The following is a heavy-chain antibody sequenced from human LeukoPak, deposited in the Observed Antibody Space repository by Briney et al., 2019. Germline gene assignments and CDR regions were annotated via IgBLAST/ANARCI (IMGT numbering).Heavy chain of an antibody. D-gene: IGHD3-22*01. J-gene: IGHJ5*02. CDR1: GGSFSGYY. V-gene: IGHV4-34*01. CDR3: ARDAPNSSGSDWFVP. CDR2: INHSGST. Sequence: SETLSLTCAVSGGSFSGYYWSWIRQPPGKGLEWIGEINHSGSTNYNPSLKSRVTISVDTSKNQFSLKLSSVTAADTAVYYCARDAPNSSGSDWFVPWGQGTLVTVSS.